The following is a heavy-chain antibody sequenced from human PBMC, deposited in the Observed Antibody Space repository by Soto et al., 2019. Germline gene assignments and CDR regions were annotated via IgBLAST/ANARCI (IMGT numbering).Heavy chain of an antibody. CDR2: VSTGGTGT. CDR1: GFTFTSYA. CDR3: AKGISPSSGWSRYLDY. J-gene: IGHJ4*02. Sequence: EVQLLESGGGLVQPGGSLRLSCAASGFTFTSYAMNWVRQAPGRGLEWVSIVSTGGTGTYYADSVRGRFTISRDNSKNTLYLQMNSLKPEDTAIYYCAKGISPSSGWSRYLDYCGQGTLVTVSS. V-gene: IGHV3-23*01. D-gene: IGHD6-19*01.